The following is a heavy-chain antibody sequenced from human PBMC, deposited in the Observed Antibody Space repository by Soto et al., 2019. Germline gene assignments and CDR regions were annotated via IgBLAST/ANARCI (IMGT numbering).Heavy chain of an antibody. CDR1: GFTFSSYW. CDR2: IYSDGST. D-gene: IGHD3-10*01. CDR3: ARVGYGSGRPPFGH. Sequence: GGSLRLSCAASGFTFSSYWMHWVRQAPGKGLEWVSLIYSDGSTHYADSVKGRFTISRDNSKNTLYLQMNSLRAEDTAVYYCARVGYGSGRPPFGHWGQGTLVTVSS. V-gene: IGHV3-53*01. J-gene: IGHJ4*02.